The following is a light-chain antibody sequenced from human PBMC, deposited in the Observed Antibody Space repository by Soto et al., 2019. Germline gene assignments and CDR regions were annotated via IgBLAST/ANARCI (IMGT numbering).Light chain of an antibody. Sequence: IQMTQSPSTLSASVGDRLTITCRASQSVSTSLAWYQQKPGKAPKLVIFDASTLANGVPSSFSGSGSGTEFFLTISSLQPDDFATYYCQEYDPFRFPVGQGTQLEI. CDR1: QSVSTS. CDR2: DAS. CDR3: QEYDPFRFP. J-gene: IGKJ2*01. V-gene: IGKV1-5*01.